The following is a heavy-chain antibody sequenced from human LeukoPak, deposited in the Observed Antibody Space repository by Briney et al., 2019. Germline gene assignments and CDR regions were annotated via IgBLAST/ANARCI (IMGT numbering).Heavy chain of an antibody. CDR1: GGSISSGGYY. J-gene: IGHJ5*02. V-gene: IGHV4-31*03. Sequence: SETLSLTCTVSGGSISSGGYYWSWIRQHPGKGLEWIGYIYYSGSTYYNPSLKSRVTISVDTSKNQFSLKLSSVTAADTAVYYCARGIAARRGWFDPWGQGPWSPSPQ. CDR2: IYYSGST. CDR3: ARGIAARRGWFDP. D-gene: IGHD6-6*01.